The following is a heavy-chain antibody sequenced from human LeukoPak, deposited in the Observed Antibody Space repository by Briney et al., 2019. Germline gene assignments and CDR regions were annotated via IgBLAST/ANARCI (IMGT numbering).Heavy chain of an antibody. D-gene: IGHD3-22*01. CDR1: GFTFNDHA. J-gene: IGHJ5*02. CDR3: VKEVRGSGFLDR. CDR2: ISWSSDDI. Sequence: GGSLRLSCIASGFTFNDHAMHWVRQPPGKGLEWVSSISWSSDDIVYAGSVKGRFTISRDNAKNSLYLQMDSLRVEDMAINYCVKEVRGSGFLDRWGQGTLVTVSP. V-gene: IGHV3-9*03.